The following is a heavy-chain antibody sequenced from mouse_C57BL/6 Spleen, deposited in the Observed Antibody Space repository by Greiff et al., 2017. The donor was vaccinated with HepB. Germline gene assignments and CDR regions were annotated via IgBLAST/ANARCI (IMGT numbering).Heavy chain of an antibody. J-gene: IGHJ1*03. CDR3: ANDYGSSGWYFDV. CDR1: GYAFSSSW. Sequence: VKLMESGPELVKPGASVKISCKASGYAFSSSWMNWVKQRPGKGLEWIGRIYPGDGDTNYNGKFKGKATLTADKSSSTAYMQLSSLTSEDSAVYFCANDYGSSGWYFDVWGTGTTVTVSS. CDR2: IYPGDGDT. V-gene: IGHV1-82*01. D-gene: IGHD1-1*01.